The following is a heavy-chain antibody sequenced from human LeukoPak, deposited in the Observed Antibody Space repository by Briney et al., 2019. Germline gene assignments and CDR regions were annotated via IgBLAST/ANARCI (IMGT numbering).Heavy chain of an antibody. CDR1: GGSFSGYY. CDR2: INHSGST. Sequence: SETLSPTCAVYGGSFSGYYWSWIRQPPGKGLEWIGEINHSGSTNYNPSLKSRVTISVDTSKNQFSLKLSSVTAADTAVYYCARGRRYYYDSSGYYHWFDPWGQGTLVTVSS. V-gene: IGHV4-34*01. CDR3: ARGRRYYYDSSGYYHWFDP. D-gene: IGHD3-22*01. J-gene: IGHJ5*02.